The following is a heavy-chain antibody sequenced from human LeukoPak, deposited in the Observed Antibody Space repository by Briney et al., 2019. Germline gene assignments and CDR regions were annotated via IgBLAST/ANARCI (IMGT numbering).Heavy chain of an antibody. CDR1: GGSISSYY. CDR3: ARGRRDYNYEDYFDY. D-gene: IGHD1-20*01. V-gene: IGHV4-4*07. CDR2: IYTSGST. J-gene: IGHJ4*02. Sequence: SETLSLTCTVSGGSISSYYWSWIRQPAGKGLEWIGRIYTSGSTNYNPSLKSRVTMSVGTSKNQFSLKLSSVTAADTAVYYCARGRRDYNYEDYFDYWGQGTLVTVSS.